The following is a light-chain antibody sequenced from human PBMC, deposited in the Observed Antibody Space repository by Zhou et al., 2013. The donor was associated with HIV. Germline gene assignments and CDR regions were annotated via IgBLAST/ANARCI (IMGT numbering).Light chain of an antibody. J-gene: IGKJ2*01. Sequence: EIVLTQSPGTLSSSPGERVTLSCRASQTVSSTDLAWYQQKLGQAPRLLIYGASRRATGTPDRFSGSGSGTDFTLTISRLEPEDFAVYYCQQHGSSPPYTFGQGTKLEIK. CDR2: GAS. CDR3: QQHGSSPPYT. V-gene: IGKV3-20*01. CDR1: QTVSSTD.